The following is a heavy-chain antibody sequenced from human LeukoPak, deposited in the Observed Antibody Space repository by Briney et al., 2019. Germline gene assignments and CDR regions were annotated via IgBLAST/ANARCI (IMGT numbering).Heavy chain of an antibody. CDR1: GGSISSYY. Sequence: KPSQTLSLTCTVSGGSISSYYWSWIRQPPGKGLEWIGYIYYSGSTNYNPSLKSRVTISVDTSKNQFSLKLSSVTAADTAVYYCARGTIGSSWYGAFDYWGQGTLVTVSS. CDR2: IYYSGST. CDR3: ARGTIGSSWYGAFDY. V-gene: IGHV4-59*12. D-gene: IGHD6-13*01. J-gene: IGHJ4*02.